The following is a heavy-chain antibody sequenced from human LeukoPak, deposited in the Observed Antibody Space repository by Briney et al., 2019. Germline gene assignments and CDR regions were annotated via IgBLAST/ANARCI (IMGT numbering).Heavy chain of an antibody. V-gene: IGHV1-2*02. J-gene: IGHJ4*02. Sequence: ASVKVSCKASGYTFTGYYMHWVRQAPGQGLEWMGWINPNSGGTNYAQKFQGRVTMTRDTSISPAYMELSRLRSDDTAVYYYARVVDGYIPYDYWGQGTLVTVSS. D-gene: IGHD5-24*01. CDR2: INPNSGGT. CDR1: GYTFTGYY. CDR3: ARVVDGYIPYDY.